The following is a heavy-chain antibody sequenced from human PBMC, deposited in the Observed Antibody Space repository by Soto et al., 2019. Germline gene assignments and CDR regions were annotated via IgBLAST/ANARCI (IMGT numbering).Heavy chain of an antibody. Sequence: EVPLVESGGGVVQPGGSLRLSCTASRFTFSDSWMTWVRQAPGKGLEWVARIKPDESEKKYADSLKGRFTISRDNAKSSMYLQMDSLRGEDTAVYYCVRGGSNYASWGQGNLVTVSS. CDR2: IKPDESEK. D-gene: IGHD4-4*01. J-gene: IGHJ5*02. CDR3: VRGGSNYAS. CDR1: RFTFSDSW. V-gene: IGHV3-7*01.